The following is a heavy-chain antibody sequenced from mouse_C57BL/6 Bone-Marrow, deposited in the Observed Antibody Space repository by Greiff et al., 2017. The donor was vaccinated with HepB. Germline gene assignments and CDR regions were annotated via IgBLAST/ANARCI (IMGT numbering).Heavy chain of an antibody. D-gene: IGHD2-4*01. V-gene: IGHV3-6*01. Sequence: EVKLVESGPGLVKPSQSLSLTCSVTGYSITSGYYWNWIRQFPGNKLEWMGYISYDGSNNYNPSLKNRISITRDTSKNQFFLKLNSVTTEDTATYYCAREGRGRYDYDVGNYYAMDYWGQGTSVTVSS. J-gene: IGHJ4*01. CDR3: AREGRGRYDYDVGNYYAMDY. CDR1: GYSITSGYY. CDR2: ISYDGSN.